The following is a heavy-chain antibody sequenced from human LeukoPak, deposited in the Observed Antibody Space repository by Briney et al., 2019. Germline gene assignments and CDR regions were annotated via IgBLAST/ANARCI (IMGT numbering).Heavy chain of an antibody. CDR3: ARVSPVLELRGGYFDY. CDR2: INPSGGST. CDR1: GYTFTSYY. Sequence: ASVKVSCKAPGYTFTSYYMHWVRQAPGQGLEWMGIINPSGGSTSYAQKFQGRVTMTRDTSTSTVYMELSSLRSEDTAVYYCARVSPVLELRGGYFDYWGQGTLVTVSS. D-gene: IGHD1-7*01. V-gene: IGHV1-46*03. J-gene: IGHJ4*02.